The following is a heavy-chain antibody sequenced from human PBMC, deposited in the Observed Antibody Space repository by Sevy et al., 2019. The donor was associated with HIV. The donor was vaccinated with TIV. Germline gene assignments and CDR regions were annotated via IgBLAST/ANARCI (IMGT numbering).Heavy chain of an antibody. D-gene: IGHD3-9*01. CDR1: GGYVSDGSYN. CDR2: IYFTGYT. J-gene: IGHJ6*02. CDR3: ATDHDYDIVTGLYGVDV. V-gene: IGHV4-61*01. Sequence: SETLSLTCTVSGGYVSDGSYNWSWIRQSPGKGLEWIGYIYFTGYTNYKPSLKSRVTISLDTSKNQFSLRLSSVTAADTAVYYCATDHDYDIVTGLYGVDVWGPGTTVTVSS.